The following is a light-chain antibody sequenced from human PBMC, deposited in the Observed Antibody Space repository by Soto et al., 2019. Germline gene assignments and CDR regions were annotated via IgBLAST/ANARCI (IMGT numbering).Light chain of an antibody. Sequence: TATIAFRASQSVYSTLAWYQLKPGKAPKLLIFDASSLDRGAPARFGGSGSGTEFTLTISSLEPDDVAFYYCQKHNNGPWTFGQGTKVDI. V-gene: IGKV1-5*01. CDR2: DAS. CDR1: QSVYST. J-gene: IGKJ1*01. CDR3: QKHNNGPWT.